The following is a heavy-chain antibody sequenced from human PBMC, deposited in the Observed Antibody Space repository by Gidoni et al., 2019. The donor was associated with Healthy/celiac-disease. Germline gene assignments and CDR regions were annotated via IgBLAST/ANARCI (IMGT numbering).Heavy chain of an antibody. J-gene: IGHJ6*02. CDR2: IYYRGVT. CDR3: ARGAGVAVSGSPYYYYGMDV. D-gene: IGHD6-19*01. Sequence: QVHLHVPGPGLVKPSDTVSLTGTGAGGASRGSYWGWMRQPAGKGLGWIGYIYYRGVTNYNPSLKSRVPISVDTSKNHFSVKLSSLTAAATAVYYCARGAGVAVSGSPYYYYGMDVWGQGTTVTVSS. V-gene: IGHV4-59*01. CDR1: GGASRGSY.